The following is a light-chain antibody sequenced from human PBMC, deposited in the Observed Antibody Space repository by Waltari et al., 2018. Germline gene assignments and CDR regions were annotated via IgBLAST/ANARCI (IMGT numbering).Light chain of an antibody. CDR2: TAS. CDR1: QGISNH. V-gene: IGKV1-9*01. Sequence: DIQLTQSPSFLSASVGDRVTITCRSSQGISNHLAWYQQKGAKAPKLLIPTASTLEGGVPSRFSGSGSGTEFALTISSLQPEDFATYYCQQRNGYPITFGQGTRLE. J-gene: IGKJ5*01. CDR3: QQRNGYPIT.